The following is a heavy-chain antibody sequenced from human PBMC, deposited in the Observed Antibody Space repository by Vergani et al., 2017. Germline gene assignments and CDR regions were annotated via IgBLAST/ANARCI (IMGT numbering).Heavy chain of an antibody. V-gene: IGHV1-69*01. Sequence: QVQLVQSGAEVKKPGSSVKVSCKASGGTFSSYAISWVRQAPGQGLEWMGGIIPIFGTANYAQKFQGRVTITADEATSTAYMELSSLRSEDTAVYYCARDCWDGGNTDTYGMDVWGQGTTVTVSS. CDR1: GGTFSSYA. CDR3: ARDCWDGGNTDTYGMDV. J-gene: IGHJ6*02. CDR2: IIPIFGTA. D-gene: IGHD4-23*01.